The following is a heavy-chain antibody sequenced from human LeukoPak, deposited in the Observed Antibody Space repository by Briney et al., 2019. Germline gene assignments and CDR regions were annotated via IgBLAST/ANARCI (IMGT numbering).Heavy chain of an antibody. V-gene: IGHV3-30*02. Sequence: PGGSLRLSCAASGFTFSSYGMHCVRQAPGKGLEWVAFIRYDGSNKYYADSVKGRFTISRDNSKNTLYLQMNSLRAEDTAVYYCAKLIEWELLPFDYWGQGTLVTVSS. CDR1: GFTFSSYG. CDR3: AKLIEWELLPFDY. J-gene: IGHJ4*02. CDR2: IRYDGSNK. D-gene: IGHD1-26*01.